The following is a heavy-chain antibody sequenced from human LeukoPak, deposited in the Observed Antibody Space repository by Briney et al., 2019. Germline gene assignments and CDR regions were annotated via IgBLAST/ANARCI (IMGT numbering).Heavy chain of an antibody. Sequence: GGPLRLSCAASGFTFSSYWMSWVRQAPGKGLEWVAKIKQDGSYKYYVDSVKGRFTISRDNAKNSLSLQMNSLRAEHTAVYYCARDQGYCTSASCRGDAFDVWGQGSMVSVSS. V-gene: IGHV3-7*01. D-gene: IGHD2-2*01. J-gene: IGHJ3*01. CDR3: ARDQGYCTSASCRGDAFDV. CDR2: IKQDGSYK. CDR1: GFTFSSYW.